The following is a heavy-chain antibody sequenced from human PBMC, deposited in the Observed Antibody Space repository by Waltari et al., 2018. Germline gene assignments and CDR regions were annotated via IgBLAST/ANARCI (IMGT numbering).Heavy chain of an antibody. Sequence: QLQLQESGPGLVKPSETLSLTCTVSGGSISSSSYYWGWIRQPPGKGLEWIGIIYYSGSTYYNPSLKSRVTISVDTSKNQFSLKLSSVTAADTAVYYCARHLTVTTFDYWGQGTLVTVSS. J-gene: IGHJ4*02. CDR3: ARHLTVTTFDY. CDR2: IYYSGST. V-gene: IGHV4-39*01. CDR1: GGSISSSSYY. D-gene: IGHD4-17*01.